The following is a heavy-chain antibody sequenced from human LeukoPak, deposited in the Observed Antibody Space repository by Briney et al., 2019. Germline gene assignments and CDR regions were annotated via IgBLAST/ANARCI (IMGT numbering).Heavy chain of an antibody. CDR2: LSGRSDSI. D-gene: IGHD3-22*01. CDR3: ARDFRYRDSSGYYSFDY. V-gene: IGHV3-48*02. Sequence: GGSLRLSCAASGFTFTIYGMNWLRQAPGKGLEWVSYLSGRSDSIYYTESVKGRFTISRDNARNSLYLQMNSLRDEDTAVYYCARDFRYRDSSGYYSFDYWGQGTLVTVSS. J-gene: IGHJ4*02. CDR1: GFTFTIYG.